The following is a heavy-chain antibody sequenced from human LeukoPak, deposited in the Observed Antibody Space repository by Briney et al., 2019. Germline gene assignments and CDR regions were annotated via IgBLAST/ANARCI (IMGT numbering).Heavy chain of an antibody. J-gene: IGHJ3*02. CDR1: GFTFSSYS. CDR2: ISSSSSYI. D-gene: IGHD3-16*01. V-gene: IGHV3-21*01. CDR3: ARMGPQDAFDI. Sequence: GGSLRLSCAAPGFTFSSYSMNWVRQAPGKGLEWVSSISSSSSYIYYADSVKGRFTISRDNAKNSLYLQMNSLRAEDTAVYYCARMGPQDAFDIWGQGTMVTVSS.